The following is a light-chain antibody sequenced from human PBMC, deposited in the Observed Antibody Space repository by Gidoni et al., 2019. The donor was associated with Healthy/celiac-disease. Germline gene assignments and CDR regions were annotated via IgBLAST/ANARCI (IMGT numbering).Light chain of an antibody. CDR1: KLGDKY. CDR3: QAWDSSWA. Sequence: SYELTQPPSVSVSPGQTASITCSGDKLGDKYACWYQQKPGQSPVLVIYQDSKRPSGIPERFSGSNSGNTATLTISGTQAMDEADYYCQAWDSSWAFGGGTKLT. V-gene: IGLV3-1*01. CDR2: QDS. J-gene: IGLJ3*02.